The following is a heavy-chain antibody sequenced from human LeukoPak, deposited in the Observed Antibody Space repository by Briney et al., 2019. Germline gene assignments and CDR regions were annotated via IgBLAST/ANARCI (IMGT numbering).Heavy chain of an antibody. CDR3: ARAHSASYHRYFDH. J-gene: IGHJ4*02. CDR2: ISTSGSTI. Sequence: PGGSLRLSCAASGFTFGSYEMNWVRQSPGKGLEWLSYISTSGSTIMYAGSVKGRLTISRDNGNNSLYLHLHSLRAEDTAVYYCARAHSASYHRYFDHWGQGTVVTVSS. D-gene: IGHD1-26*01. V-gene: IGHV3-48*03. CDR1: GFTFGSYE.